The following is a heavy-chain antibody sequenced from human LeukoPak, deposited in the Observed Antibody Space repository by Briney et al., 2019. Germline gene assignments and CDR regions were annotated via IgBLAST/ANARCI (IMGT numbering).Heavy chain of an antibody. V-gene: IGHV3-33*01. J-gene: IGHJ6*02. D-gene: IGHD4-11*01. Sequence: PGGSLRLSCAASGFTFSSYGMHWVRQAPGKGLEWVAVIWYDGSNKYYADSVKGRFTISRDNSKNTLYLQMNSLRAEDTAVYYCARGSDYSYYYYGMDVWGQGTTVTVSS. CDR1: GFTFSSYG. CDR2: IWYDGSNK. CDR3: ARGSDYSYYYYGMDV.